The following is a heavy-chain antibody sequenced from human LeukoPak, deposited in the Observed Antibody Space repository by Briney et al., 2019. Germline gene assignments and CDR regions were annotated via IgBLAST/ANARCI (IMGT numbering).Heavy chain of an antibody. D-gene: IGHD4-17*01. CDR3: ARQGVGTYDYGDEGYYMDV. J-gene: IGHJ6*03. CDR2: IYSGST. Sequence: SETLSLTCTVSGDSISSNYWGWIRQPPGKGLEWIGSIYSGSTYYTPSLKSRVIISVDTSKNQFSLKLSSVTAADTAVYYCARQGVGTYDYGDEGYYMDVWGKGTTVTISS. CDR1: GDSISSNY. V-gene: IGHV4-39*01.